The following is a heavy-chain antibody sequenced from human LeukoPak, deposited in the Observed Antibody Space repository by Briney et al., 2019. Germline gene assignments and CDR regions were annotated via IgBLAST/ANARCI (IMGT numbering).Heavy chain of an antibody. Sequence: SETLSLTCTVSGGSISSSSYYWGWIRQPPGKGLEWIGSIYYSGSTYYNPSLKSRVTISVDTSKSQFSLKLSSVTAADTAVYYCARPHISSGWYSNNAFDIWGQGTMVTVSS. J-gene: IGHJ3*02. CDR1: GGSISSSSYY. D-gene: IGHD6-19*01. V-gene: IGHV4-39*01. CDR3: ARPHISSGWYSNNAFDI. CDR2: IYYSGST.